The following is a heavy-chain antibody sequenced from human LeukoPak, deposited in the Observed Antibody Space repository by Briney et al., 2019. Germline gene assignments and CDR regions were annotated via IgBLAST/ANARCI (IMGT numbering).Heavy chain of an antibody. CDR3: TTFPGGSSGYYYGSFDY. Sequence: PGGSLRLSCAASGFIFSSAWMTWVRQAPGKGLEWVGRIKSKTDGGTTDYAAPVKGRFTISRDDSKNTLYLQMNSLKTQDTAVYYCTTFPGGSSGYYYGSFDYWGQGTLVTVSS. CDR2: IKSKTDGGTT. CDR1: GFIFSSAW. V-gene: IGHV3-15*01. D-gene: IGHD3-22*01. J-gene: IGHJ4*02.